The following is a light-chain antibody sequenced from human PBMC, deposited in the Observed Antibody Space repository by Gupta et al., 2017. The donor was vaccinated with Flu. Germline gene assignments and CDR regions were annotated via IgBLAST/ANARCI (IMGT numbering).Light chain of an antibody. CDR1: QSVSSNY. J-gene: IGKJ4*01. Sequence: MLTQPPGTLSLSPGERVTLSCRAGQSVSSNYLAWYQQRPGQAPRLLMYATSNRATGISDRFSGSGSGTDFTLTISRLEPEDFAVYYCQQFGCSPLTFGGGTXVEIK. CDR2: ATS. CDR3: QQFGCSPLT. V-gene: IGKV3-20*01.